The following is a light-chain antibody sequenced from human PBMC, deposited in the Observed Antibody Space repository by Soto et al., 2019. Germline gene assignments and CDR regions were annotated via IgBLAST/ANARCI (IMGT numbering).Light chain of an antibody. CDR2: DAS. V-gene: IGKV1-5*01. J-gene: IGKJ1*01. CDR1: QSISRW. CDR3: QQYNGHSTWT. Sequence: DIQITQSPSTLSASVGDRVTITCRASQSISRWLAWYQQKPGKAPKVLIWDASSLQRGVPSRFSGSGSGTEFTLTISSLQPDDFATYYCQQYNGHSTWTFGQGTKVDIK.